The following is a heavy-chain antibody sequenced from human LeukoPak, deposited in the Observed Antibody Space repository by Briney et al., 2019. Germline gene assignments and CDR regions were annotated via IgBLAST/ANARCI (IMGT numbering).Heavy chain of an antibody. J-gene: IGHJ5*02. D-gene: IGHD2-2*01. CDR3: ARDQGSTSWNNWFDP. Sequence: SETLSLTCTVSGGSISSSSYYWGWIRQPPGKGLEWIGSIYYSGSTYYNPSLKSRVTISVDTSKNQFSLKLSSVTAADTAVYYCARDQGSTSWNNWFDPWGQGTLVTVSS. CDR1: GGSISSSSYY. V-gene: IGHV4-39*07. CDR2: IYYSGST.